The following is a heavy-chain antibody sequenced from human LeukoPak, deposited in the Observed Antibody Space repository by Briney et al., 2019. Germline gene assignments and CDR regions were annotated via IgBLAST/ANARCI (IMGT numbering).Heavy chain of an antibody. CDR3: AILPMTMVESKHYYYYYGMDV. V-gene: IGHV1-8*01. Sequence: GASVKVSCKASGYTFTSYDINWVRQATGQGLEWMGWMNPNSGNTGYAQKFQGRVTMTRNTSISTAYMELSSLRSEDTAVYYCAILPMTMVESKHYYYYYGMDVWGQGTTVTVSS. J-gene: IGHJ6*02. D-gene: IGHD4/OR15-4a*01. CDR2: MNPNSGNT. CDR1: GYTFTSYD.